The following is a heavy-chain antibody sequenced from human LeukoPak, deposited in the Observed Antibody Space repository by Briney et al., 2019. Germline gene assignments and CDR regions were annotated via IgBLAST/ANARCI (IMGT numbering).Heavy chain of an antibody. Sequence: QTLSLTCAISGDSSSGTSAATNWIRQSQSRGLEWLGRTYYRSKWYVDYAVSVKSRMSINPDTSKNQFSLQLNSVTPEDTAVYYCARDLQRTLDYWGQGTLVTVSS. CDR2: TYYRSKWYV. V-gene: IGHV6-1*01. CDR3: ARDLQRTLDY. CDR1: GDSSSGTSAA. J-gene: IGHJ4*02.